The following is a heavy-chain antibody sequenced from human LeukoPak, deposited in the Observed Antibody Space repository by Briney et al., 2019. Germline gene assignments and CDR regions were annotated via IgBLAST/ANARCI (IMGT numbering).Heavy chain of an antibody. CDR1: GGSISTYY. Sequence: ASETLSLTCTDPGGSISTYYWSWIRQPPGKGLEWIGYIYYSGSTYYNPSLKSRVTISVDTSKNQFSLKLSSVTAADTAVYYCARSCSGGSCYSQDAFDIWGQGTMVTVSS. J-gene: IGHJ3*02. CDR2: IYYSGST. CDR3: ARSCSGGSCYSQDAFDI. V-gene: IGHV4-59*08. D-gene: IGHD2-15*01.